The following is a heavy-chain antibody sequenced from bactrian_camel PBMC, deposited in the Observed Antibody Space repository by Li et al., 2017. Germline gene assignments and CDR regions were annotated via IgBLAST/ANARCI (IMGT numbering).Heavy chain of an antibody. CDR2: SNTDGIRT. J-gene: IGHJ4*01. CDR3: AANLHQTCRTSGSNY. Sequence: HVQLVESGGGSVQAGGSLRLSCSASGYTHDRYCMAWFRQAPGQEREWVASSNTDGIRTYTDSVQGRFAISRDNNAKNTVYLQMNYLKPGDAAKYYCAANLHQTCRTSGSNYWGQGTQVTVS. CDR1: GYTHDRYC. V-gene: IGHV3S1*01. D-gene: IGHD3*01.